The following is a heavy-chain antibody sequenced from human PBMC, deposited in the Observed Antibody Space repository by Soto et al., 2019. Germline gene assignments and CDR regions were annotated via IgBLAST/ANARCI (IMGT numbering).Heavy chain of an antibody. V-gene: IGHV4-39*01. D-gene: IGHD3-16*01. Sequence: QLRLQESGPGQVKASETLSLTCSISGDSISSDQYCWGWVRQPPGKGLECIGTIYYSRRTYYNPSLKGRATVSVDTSVTQFSLSLNSVTATDTAVYYCARQNYVKKWFDYWGQGTLVSVSS. CDR2: IYYSRRT. CDR1: GDSISSDQYC. J-gene: IGHJ5*01. CDR3: ARQNYVKKWFDY.